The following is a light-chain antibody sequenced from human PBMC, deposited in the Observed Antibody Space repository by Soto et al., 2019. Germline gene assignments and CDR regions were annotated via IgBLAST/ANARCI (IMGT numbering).Light chain of an antibody. J-gene: IGLJ1*01. Sequence: QSVLTQPPSASGTPGQRVSISCSGISSNIGSETVNWYQQFPGTAPKLLIYSSNQRPSGVPDRFSGSKSGTSAFLDISGLQSEDEAEYYSAAWDDSLNACVFGTGTKLTVL. V-gene: IGLV1-44*01. CDR2: SSN. CDR3: AAWDDSLNACV. CDR1: SSNIGSET.